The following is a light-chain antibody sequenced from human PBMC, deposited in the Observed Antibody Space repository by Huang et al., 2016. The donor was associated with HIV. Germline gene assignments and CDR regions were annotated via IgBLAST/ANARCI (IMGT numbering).Light chain of an antibody. CDR3: QQLNDYPWT. CDR1: EGISSY. V-gene: IGKV1-9*01. J-gene: IGKJ1*01. CDR2: AAS. Sequence: IQLTQSPSSLSPSVGDRVTITCRASEGISSYLAWYQQKSGKAPKFLIYAASTLQSGVPSRFSGSGSGTDFTLTISSLQPEDFATYYCQQLNDYPWTFGQGTKVEIK.